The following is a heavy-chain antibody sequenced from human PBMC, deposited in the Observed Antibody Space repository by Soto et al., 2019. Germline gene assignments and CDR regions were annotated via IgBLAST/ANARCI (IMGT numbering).Heavy chain of an antibody. J-gene: IGHJ4*02. Sequence: SETLSLTCSVPGASIRSGGYYWSWLRQSPGKGLEWIGHIYYTGSTFYSPSLKSRLTISLDTPKNQFSLDLRSVTTADTAMYYCARIEMASIKWGRGTLVTVSS. CDR1: GASIRSGGYY. CDR2: IYYTGST. CDR3: ARIEMASIK. V-gene: IGHV4-31*03.